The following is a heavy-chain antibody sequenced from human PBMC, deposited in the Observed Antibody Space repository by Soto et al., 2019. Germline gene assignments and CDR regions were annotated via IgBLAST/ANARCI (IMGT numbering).Heavy chain of an antibody. J-gene: IGHJ6*02. Sequence: GGSLRLSCAASGFTFSSYAMSWVRQAPGKGLEWVSAISGSGGSTYYADSVKGRFTISRDNSKNTLYLQMNSLRAEDTAVYYCAKDSRMLGQALYYYYYGMDVWGQGTTVTVSS. D-gene: IGHD2-2*01. V-gene: IGHV3-23*01. CDR1: GFTFSSYA. CDR2: ISGSGGST. CDR3: AKDSRMLGQALYYYYYGMDV.